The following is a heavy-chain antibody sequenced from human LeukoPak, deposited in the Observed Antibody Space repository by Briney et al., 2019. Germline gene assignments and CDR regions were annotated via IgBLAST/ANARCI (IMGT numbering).Heavy chain of an antibody. CDR2: IYHSGST. Sequence: SETLSLTCTVSGGSISSYYWSWVRQPPGKGLEWIGEIYHSGSTNYNPSLKSRVTISVDKSKNQFSLELSSVTAADTAVYYCARGVVAAAGKGYYYYGMDVWGQGTTVTVSS. CDR1: GGSISSYYW. J-gene: IGHJ6*02. CDR3: ARGVVAAAGKGYYYYGMDV. V-gene: IGHV4-59*12. D-gene: IGHD6-13*01.